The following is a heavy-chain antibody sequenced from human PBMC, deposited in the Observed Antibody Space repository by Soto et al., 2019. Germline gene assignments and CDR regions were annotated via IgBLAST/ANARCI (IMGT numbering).Heavy chain of an antibody. J-gene: IGHJ4*02. CDR1: GGSISSSSYY. CDR3: ARLDIVVVVAATFDY. V-gene: IGHV4-39*01. CDR2: IYYSGST. D-gene: IGHD2-15*01. Sequence: SETLSLTCTVSGGSISSSSYYWGWIRQPPGKGLEWIGSIYYSGSTYYNPSLKSRVTISVDTSKNQFSLKLSSVTAADTAVYYCARLDIVVVVAATFDYWGQGTLVTVSS.